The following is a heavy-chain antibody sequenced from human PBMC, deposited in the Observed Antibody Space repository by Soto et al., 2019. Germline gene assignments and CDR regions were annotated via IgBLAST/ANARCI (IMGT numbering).Heavy chain of an antibody. CDR2: INHSGST. J-gene: IGHJ6*03. V-gene: IGHV4-34*01. CDR1: GGSFSGYY. Sequence: SATLSLTCAVYGGSFSGYYWSWIRQPPGKGLEWIGEINHSGSTNYNPSLKSRVTISVDTSKNQFSLKLSSVTAADTAVYYCARSRLYGDYNMDVWGKGTTVTVSS. CDR3: ARSRLYGDYNMDV. D-gene: IGHD4-17*01.